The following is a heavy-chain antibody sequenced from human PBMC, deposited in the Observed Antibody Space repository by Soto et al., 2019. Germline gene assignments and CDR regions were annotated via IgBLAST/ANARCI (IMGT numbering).Heavy chain of an antibody. CDR3: SRGGHCTDGVCSALDY. J-gene: IGHJ4*02. CDR2: IYYGGSA. Sequence: PSETLSLTSTVSGGSISTYYWSWIRQPPGKGLEWIGYIYYGGSANYNPSLESRVTISLDRSKKQFSLRLNSVTAADTAVYYCSRGGHCTDGVCSALDYWGQGTLVTVSS. V-gene: IGHV4-59*08. D-gene: IGHD2-8*01. CDR1: GGSISTYY.